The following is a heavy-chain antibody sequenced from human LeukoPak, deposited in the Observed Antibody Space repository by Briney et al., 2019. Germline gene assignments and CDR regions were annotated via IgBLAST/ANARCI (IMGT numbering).Heavy chain of an antibody. CDR1: GYTFTSYD. CDR3: ARGGSSSYYDSSGLGDY. Sequence: ASVKVSCKASGYTFTSYDINWVRQATGQGLEWMGWMNPNSGNTGYAQKFQGRVTMTRNTSISTAYMELSSLRPEDTAVYYCARGGSSSYYDSSGLGDYWGQGTLVTVSS. D-gene: IGHD3-22*01. V-gene: IGHV1-8*01. J-gene: IGHJ4*02. CDR2: MNPNSGNT.